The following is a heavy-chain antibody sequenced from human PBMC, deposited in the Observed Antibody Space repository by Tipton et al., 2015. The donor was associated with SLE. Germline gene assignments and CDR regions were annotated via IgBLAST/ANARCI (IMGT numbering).Heavy chain of an antibody. V-gene: IGHV4-4*07. CDR1: HGSIISNY. CDR2: ISGTGTT. Sequence: TLSLTCTFSHGSIISNYWSWIRQPAGKGLEWIGRISGTGTTNYNPSLKSRVTMSVDSSNDQFSLKLKSVTAADTAVYYCARQILDGSVADWFDPWGQGTLVTVSS. CDR3: ARQILDGSVADWFDP. D-gene: IGHD3-10*01. J-gene: IGHJ5*02.